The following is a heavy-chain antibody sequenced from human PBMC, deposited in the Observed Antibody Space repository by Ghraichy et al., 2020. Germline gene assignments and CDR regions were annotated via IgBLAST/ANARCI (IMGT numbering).Heavy chain of an antibody. D-gene: IGHD3-10*01. CDR2: IYSDGSGT. Sequence: GGSLRLSCAASGFIFSGFWMHWVRQAPGKGLVWVSRIYSDGSGTSYADSVKGRFTISRDNAKNTLYLQMNTLRAEDTAVYYCARDRARGMDVLGQGTTVTVSS. CDR1: GFIFSGFW. CDR3: ARDRARGMDV. V-gene: IGHV3-74*01. J-gene: IGHJ6*02.